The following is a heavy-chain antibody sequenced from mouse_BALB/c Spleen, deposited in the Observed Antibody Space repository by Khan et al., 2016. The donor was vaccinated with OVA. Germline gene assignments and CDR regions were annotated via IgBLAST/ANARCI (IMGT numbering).Heavy chain of an antibody. CDR3: ASEGAYYRSDGLFSY. V-gene: IGHV1-4*01. J-gene: IGHJ3*01. Sequence: QVQLQQSGAELARPGASVKMSCKASGYTFTTYTMHWVKQRPGQGMEWIGYINPSNGYTNYNQKFKDKSTLTADKSSSTAYMQLSSPTSYSSAVYYCASEGAYYRSDGLFSYWGQGTLVTVSA. CDR1: GYTFTTYT. D-gene: IGHD2-14*01. CDR2: INPSNGYT.